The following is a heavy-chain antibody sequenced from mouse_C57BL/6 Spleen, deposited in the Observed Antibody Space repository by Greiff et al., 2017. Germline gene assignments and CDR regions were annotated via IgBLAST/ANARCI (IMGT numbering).Heavy chain of an antibody. D-gene: IGHD1-1*01. J-gene: IGHJ2*01. V-gene: IGHV2-2*01. Sequence: VHLVESGPGLVQPSQSLSITCTASGFSFTSYGVHWVRQSPGKGLEWLGVICRGGSTDYNAAFISRLSISTDNSKSQVFFKMNSRQADDTAIYYCARSNYGSSYVDYWGQGTTLTVSS. CDR3: ARSNYGSSYVDY. CDR2: ICRGGST. CDR1: GFSFTSYG.